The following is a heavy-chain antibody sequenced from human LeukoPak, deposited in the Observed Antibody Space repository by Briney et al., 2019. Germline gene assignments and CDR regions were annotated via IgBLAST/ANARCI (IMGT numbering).Heavy chain of an antibody. Sequence: GGSLSLSCAPSRFTLSRYAMSAVPQTPGTRVQCVSTSSVSWSSRYYSDSVKGGLTISRDTSNSTLYLLMKSLRDEDAAVYYCETYGSGTYNNCLYWGQGTLVTVSS. J-gene: IGHJ4*02. CDR1: RFTLSRYA. CDR2: SSVSWSSR. CDR3: ETYGSGTYNNCLY. V-gene: IGHV3-23*01. D-gene: IGHD3-10*01.